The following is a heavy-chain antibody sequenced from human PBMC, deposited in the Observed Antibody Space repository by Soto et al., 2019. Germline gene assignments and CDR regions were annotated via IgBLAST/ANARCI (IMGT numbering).Heavy chain of an antibody. CDR1: GFTFSNYW. D-gene: IGHD2-21*02. Sequence: PGGSLRLSCAASGFTFSNYWMSWVRQAPGKGLEWVANVNQDGSQKYYVDSVEGRFTISRDNAKNSLDLQMNSLRAEDTAVYYCATAETAKDAFNYWGQGKMVTVSS. J-gene: IGHJ4*02. V-gene: IGHV3-7*04. CDR3: ATAETAKDAFNY. CDR2: VNQDGSQK.